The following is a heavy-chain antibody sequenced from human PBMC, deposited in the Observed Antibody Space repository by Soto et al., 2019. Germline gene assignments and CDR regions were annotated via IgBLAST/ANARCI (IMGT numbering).Heavy chain of an antibody. V-gene: IGHV6-1*01. Sequence: QVQLQQSGPGLVKPSQTLSLICAISGDSVSSASATWSWIRQSPSGRLEWLGRTYYRSKWHNAYAGPVKSRVAIIPNTSKNQLSLQLSSVTLEDTAVYFCARDGSGYQWYFDVWGRGSLVTVSS. CDR2: TYYRSKWHN. D-gene: IGHD5-12*01. CDR3: ARDGSGYQWYFDV. CDR1: GDSVSSASAT. J-gene: IGHJ2*01.